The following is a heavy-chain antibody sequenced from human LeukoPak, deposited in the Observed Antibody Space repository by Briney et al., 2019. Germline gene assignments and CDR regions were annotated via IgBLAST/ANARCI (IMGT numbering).Heavy chain of an antibody. J-gene: IGHJ6*02. CDR3: ARDKRTYGSGSYYKDYYYGMDV. CDR1: GFTFSYYD. D-gene: IGHD3-10*01. V-gene: IGHV3-13*04. CDR2: IGAAGDT. Sequence: GRSLRLSCAAAGFTFSYYDMHWVRHATGKCLEWVLAIGAAGDTYYPDSVKGRFTISREKAKNSLYLQMNSLRGGDTAAYYCARDKRTYGSGSYYKDYYYGMDVWGQGTTVTVSS.